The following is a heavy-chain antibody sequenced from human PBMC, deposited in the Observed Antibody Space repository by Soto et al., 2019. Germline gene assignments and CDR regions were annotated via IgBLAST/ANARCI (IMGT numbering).Heavy chain of an antibody. CDR1: GYTFTSYG. J-gene: IGHJ4*02. V-gene: IGHV1-18*01. CDR3: ARDRQWLALYYFDY. CDR2: ISAYNGNT. Sequence: EASVKVSCKASGYTFTSYGSSWVRQAPGQGLEWMGWISAYNGNTNYAQKLQGRVTMTTDTSTSTAYMELRSLRSDDTAVYYCARDRQWLALYYFDYWGQGTLVTVSS. D-gene: IGHD6-19*01.